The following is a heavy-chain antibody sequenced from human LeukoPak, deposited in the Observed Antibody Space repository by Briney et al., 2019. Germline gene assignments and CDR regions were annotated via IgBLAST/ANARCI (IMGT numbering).Heavy chain of an antibody. J-gene: IGHJ4*02. V-gene: IGHV3-21*01. CDR1: GFTFSSYS. Sequence: PGGSLRLSCAASGFTFSSYSMNWVRQAPGKGLEWVSSISSSSSYIYYADSVKGRFTISRDNAKNSLYLQMNSLRAKDTAVYYCARESLYYDILTGYYAGPYYFDYWGQGTLVTVSS. D-gene: IGHD3-9*01. CDR2: ISSSSSYI. CDR3: ARESLYYDILTGYYAGPYYFDY.